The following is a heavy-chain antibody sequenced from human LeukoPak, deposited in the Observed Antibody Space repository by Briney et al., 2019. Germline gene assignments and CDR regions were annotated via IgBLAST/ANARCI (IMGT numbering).Heavy chain of an antibody. CDR1: GFTFSSYA. CDR2: ISNSGGST. Sequence: GGSLRLSCAASGFTFSSYAMSWVRQAPGKGLEWVSFISNSGGSTYYADSVRGRFTIPRDNSKNTLYLQMNNLRAEDTAIYFCAKGHLGGSYYNFDYWGQGTLVTVSS. D-gene: IGHD1-26*01. J-gene: IGHJ4*02. V-gene: IGHV3-23*01. CDR3: AKGHLGGSYYNFDY.